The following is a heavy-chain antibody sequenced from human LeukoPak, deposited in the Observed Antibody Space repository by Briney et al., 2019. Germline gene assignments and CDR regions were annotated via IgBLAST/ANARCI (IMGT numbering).Heavy chain of an antibody. CDR3: AKDQDSRITIFRVPQYYFDY. D-gene: IGHD3-3*01. J-gene: IGHJ4*02. V-gene: IGHV3-23*01. CDR1: GFTFSSYA. Sequence: GGSLRLSCAASGFTFSSYAMSWVRQAPGKGLEWVSAISGSGGSTYYADSVKGRFTISRDNSKNTLYLQMNSLRAEDTAVYYCAKDQDSRITIFRVPQYYFDYWGQGTLVTVSS. CDR2: ISGSGGST.